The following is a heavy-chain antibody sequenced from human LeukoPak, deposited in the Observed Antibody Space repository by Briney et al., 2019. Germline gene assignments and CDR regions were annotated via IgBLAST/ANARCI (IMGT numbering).Heavy chain of an antibody. D-gene: IGHD3-9*01. Sequence: SETLSLTCTVSGGSISSYYWSWIRQPPGKGLEWIGYIYYSGSTNYNPSLKSRVTISVDTSKNQFSLKLSSVTAADTAVYYCARDARYFGFSFDPWGQGTLVTVSS. CDR1: GGSISSYY. CDR3: ARDARYFGFSFDP. J-gene: IGHJ5*02. CDR2: IYYSGST. V-gene: IGHV4-59*01.